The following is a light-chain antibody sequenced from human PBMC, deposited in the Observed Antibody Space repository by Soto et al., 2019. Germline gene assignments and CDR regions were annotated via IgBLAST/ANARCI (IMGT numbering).Light chain of an antibody. V-gene: IGKV3-20*01. CDR2: GAS. J-gene: IGKJ3*01. Sequence: DIVLTQSPGTLSLSPGERATLSCRASQTVSSNNLAWYQQKRGQAPRLLIYGASSRAAAIPDRFRGSGSGTDFTLIISSLAPEDFAFYYCQQYGSSPFTFGPGTAVDIK. CDR3: QQYGSSPFT. CDR1: QTVSSNN.